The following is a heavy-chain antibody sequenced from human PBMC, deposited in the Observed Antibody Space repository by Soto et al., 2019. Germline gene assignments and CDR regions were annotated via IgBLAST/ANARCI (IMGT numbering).Heavy chain of an antibody. CDR2: ISYDGSNK. CDR3: AKERGPPGYCTNGVCYYFDN. Sequence: QVQLVESGGGVVQPGRSLRLSCAASGFTFSSYGMHWVRQAPGKGLEWVAVISYDGSNKYYADSVKGRFTISRDNSKNTLYLQMNSLRAEDTAVYYCAKERGPPGYCTNGVCYYFDNWGQGTLVTVSS. D-gene: IGHD2-8*01. CDR1: GFTFSSYG. J-gene: IGHJ4*02. V-gene: IGHV3-30*18.